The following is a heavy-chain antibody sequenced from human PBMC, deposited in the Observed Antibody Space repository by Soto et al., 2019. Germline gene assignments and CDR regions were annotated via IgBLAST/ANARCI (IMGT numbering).Heavy chain of an antibody. V-gene: IGHV4-30-2*01. CDR3: AAGGGLPRSS. CDR1: GGSISSGGYS. Sequence: QLQLQESGSGLVKPSQTLSLTCAVSGGSISSGGYSWSWIRQPPGKGLEWIGYIYHSGTTYYNPSLRGRVTIPADRSKKQFSLKLSSVTAADTAVYYCAAGGGLPRSSWGQGTLVTVSS. J-gene: IGHJ5*02. D-gene: IGHD5-12*01. CDR2: IYHSGTT.